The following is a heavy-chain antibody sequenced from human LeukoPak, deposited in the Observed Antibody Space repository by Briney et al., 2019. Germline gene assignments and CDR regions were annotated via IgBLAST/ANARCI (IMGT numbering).Heavy chain of an antibody. CDR1: GGSISSSTYY. CDR3: ARGRPSRREAFDI. CDR2: IYYGGNT. J-gene: IGHJ3*02. D-gene: IGHD5-24*01. V-gene: IGHV4-39*07. Sequence: SETLSLTCTVSGGSISSSTYYWGWIRQPPGKGLEWTGSIYYGGNTYYNPSLESRVTISADTSKNEFSLKLTSVTAADTAVYYCARGRPSRREAFDIWGQGAMVTVSS.